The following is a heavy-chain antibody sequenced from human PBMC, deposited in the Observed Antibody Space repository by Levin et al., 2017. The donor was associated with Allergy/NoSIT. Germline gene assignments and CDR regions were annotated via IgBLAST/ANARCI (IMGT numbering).Heavy chain of an antibody. CDR3: AKEAPRYYFDY. V-gene: IGHV3-23*01. Sequence: GGSLRLSCAASGFTFSSYAVSWVRQAPGQGLEWVSASSGSGISTYYADSVKGRFTISSDNSKNTLYLQMNSLRAEDTAVYYCAKEAPRYYFDYWGQGPLVTVSS. J-gene: IGHJ4*02. CDR2: SSGSGIST. CDR1: GFTFSSYA.